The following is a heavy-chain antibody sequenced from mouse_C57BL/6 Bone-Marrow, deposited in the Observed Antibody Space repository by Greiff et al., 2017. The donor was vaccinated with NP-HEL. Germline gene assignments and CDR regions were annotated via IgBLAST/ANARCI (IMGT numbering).Heavy chain of an antibody. Sequence: EVHLVESGGDLVKPGGSLKLSCAASGFTFSSYGMSWVRQTPDKRLEWVATISSGGSYTYYPDSVKGRFTISRDNAKNTLYLQMSSLKSEDTAMYYCARFGTTVVDFDYWGQGTTLTVSS. CDR2: ISSGGSYT. D-gene: IGHD1-1*01. CDR1: GFTFSSYG. V-gene: IGHV5-6*01. CDR3: ARFGTTVVDFDY. J-gene: IGHJ2*01.